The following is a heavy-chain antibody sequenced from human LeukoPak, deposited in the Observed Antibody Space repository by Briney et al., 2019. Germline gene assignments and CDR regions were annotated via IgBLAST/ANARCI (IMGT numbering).Heavy chain of an antibody. CDR3: ARDGRVRSIAARPGFDP. CDR1: GGTFSSYA. J-gene: IGHJ5*02. V-gene: IGHV1-69*13. D-gene: IGHD6-6*01. Sequence: SVKVSCKASGGTFSSYAISWVRQAPGQGLEWMGGIIPIFGTANYAQKFQGRVTITADESTSTAYMELSSLRSDDTAVYYCARDGRVRSIAARPGFDPWGQGTLVTVSS. CDR2: IIPIFGTA.